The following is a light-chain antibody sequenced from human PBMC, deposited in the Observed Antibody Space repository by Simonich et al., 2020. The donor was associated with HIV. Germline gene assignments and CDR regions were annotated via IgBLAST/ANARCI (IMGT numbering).Light chain of an antibody. J-gene: IGKJ2*01. Sequence: EIVMTQSPATLSVSPGERATLSCRASQSVSSNLAWYQQKPGQAPRLLIYGASTRATGIPARFSGSGSGTEFTLTISSLQSEDFAVYYCQQYYTLPPYTFGQGTKLEIK. CDR1: QSVSSN. CDR3: QQYYTLPPYT. CDR2: GAS. V-gene: IGKV3-15*01.